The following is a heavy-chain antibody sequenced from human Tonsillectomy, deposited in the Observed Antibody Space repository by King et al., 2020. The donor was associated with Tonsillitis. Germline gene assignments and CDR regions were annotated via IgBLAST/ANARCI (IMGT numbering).Heavy chain of an antibody. V-gene: IGHV3-53*01. J-gene: IGHJ4*02. CDR3: ARDIGFGYFDY. CDR1: GFIVSTKY. D-gene: IGHD2-15*01. CDR2: IYSGGST. Sequence: VQLVESGGGLIQPGGSLRLSCAASGFIVSTKYMSWVRQAPGTGLEGVSIIYSGGSTYYADSLKGRFTISRDNSKNTVYLQMNSLRAEDTAVYYCARDIGFGYFDYWGQGTLVTVSS.